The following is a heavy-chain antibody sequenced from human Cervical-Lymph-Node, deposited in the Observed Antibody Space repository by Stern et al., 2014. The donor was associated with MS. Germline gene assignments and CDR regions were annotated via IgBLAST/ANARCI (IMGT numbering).Heavy chain of an antibody. CDR1: GGTFSSSYA. J-gene: IGHJ5*02. D-gene: IGHD2-15*01. V-gene: IGHV1-69*09. CDR3: ARGVVSNRAAATLHNLFDP. CDR2: IIPILGLP. Sequence: QVQLVESEAEVKKPGSSVNVSCKASGGTFSSSYAITWMRQAPGQGLEWMGRIIPILGLPNYAQKFQGRVTITADTSTSTAYMELSSLRSEDTAVYYCARGVVSNRAAATLHNLFDPWGQGTLVTVSS.